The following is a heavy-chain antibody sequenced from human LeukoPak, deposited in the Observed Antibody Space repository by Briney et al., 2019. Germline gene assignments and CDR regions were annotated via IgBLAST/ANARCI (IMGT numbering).Heavy chain of an antibody. Sequence: PSETLPLTCTVSGDSISNYYWSWIRQPAGKGLEWIGRIHPSGSTNYNPSLKSRVTLSVDTSKNQFSLKLSSVTAADTAVYYCARGPPPDFDYWGRGTLVTVSS. CDR1: GDSISNYY. V-gene: IGHV4-4*07. CDR2: IHPSGST. J-gene: IGHJ4*02. CDR3: ARGPPPDFDY.